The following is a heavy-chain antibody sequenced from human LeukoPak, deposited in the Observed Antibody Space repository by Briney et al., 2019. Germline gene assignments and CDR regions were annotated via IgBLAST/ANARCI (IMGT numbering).Heavy chain of an antibody. D-gene: IGHD5-18*01. J-gene: IGHJ4*02. CDR2: INAGNGNT. V-gene: IGHV1-3*01. CDR3: ARDRRAMVRLGLDY. Sequence: GASVKVSCKASGYTFTSYAMHWVRQAPGQRLEWMGWINAGNGNTKYSQKFQGRVTITRDTSASTAYMELSSLRSEDTAVYYCARDRRAMVRLGLDYWGQGTLVTVSS. CDR1: GYTFTSYA.